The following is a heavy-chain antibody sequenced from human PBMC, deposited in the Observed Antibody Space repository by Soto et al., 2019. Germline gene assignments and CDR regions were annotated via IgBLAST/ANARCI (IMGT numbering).Heavy chain of an antibody. CDR2: IVVGSGNT. Sequence: SVKVSCKASGFTFTSSAMQWVRQARGQRLEWIGWIVVGSGNTNYAQKFQERVTITRDMSTSTAYMELSSLRSEDTAVYYCAAKVNDFWSGYPRGFDPWGQGTLVTVSS. J-gene: IGHJ5*02. V-gene: IGHV1-58*02. CDR3: AAKVNDFWSGYPRGFDP. D-gene: IGHD3-3*01. CDR1: GFTFTSSA.